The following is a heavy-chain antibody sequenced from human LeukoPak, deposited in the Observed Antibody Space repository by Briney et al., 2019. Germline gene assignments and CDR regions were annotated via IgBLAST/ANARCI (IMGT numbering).Heavy chain of an antibody. D-gene: IGHD2-15*01. Sequence: ASVKVSCKXSGYTFTGYYMHWVRQAPGQGLEWMGWINPNSGGTNYAQKFQGRVTMTRDTSISTAYMELSRLRSDDTAVYYCARGYCSGGSCYSGPDSDWFDPWGQGTLVTVSS. CDR3: ARGYCSGGSCYSGPDSDWFDP. CDR1: GYTFTGYY. CDR2: INPNSGGT. V-gene: IGHV1-2*02. J-gene: IGHJ5*02.